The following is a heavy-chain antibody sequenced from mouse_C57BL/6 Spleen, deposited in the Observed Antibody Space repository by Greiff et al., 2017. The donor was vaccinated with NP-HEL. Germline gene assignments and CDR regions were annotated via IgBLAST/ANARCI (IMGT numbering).Heavy chain of an antibody. J-gene: IGHJ2*01. D-gene: IGHD3-1*01. V-gene: IGHV3-6*01. CDR2: ISYDGSN. CDR1: GYSITSGYY. Sequence: DVKLQESGPGLVKPSQSLSLTCSVTGYSITSGYYWNWIRQFPGNKLEWMGYISYDGSNNYNPSLKNRISITRDTSKNQFFLKLNSVTTEDTATYYCARGANGDYWGQGTTLTVSS. CDR3: ARGANGDY.